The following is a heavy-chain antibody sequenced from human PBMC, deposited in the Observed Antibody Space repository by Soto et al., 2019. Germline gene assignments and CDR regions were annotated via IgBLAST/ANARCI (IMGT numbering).Heavy chain of an antibody. CDR3: ARWGTTGGLDV. J-gene: IGHJ1*01. CDR2: TSYDGSNK. CDR1: GFTFRSYV. Sequence: QVQLVESGGGVVQPGTSLRLSCVGSGFTFRSYVIHWVRQAPGKGLEWVALTSYDGSNKEYGDSVKGRFTISRDNSRNTVDLQMDSLRREDTALYYCARWGTTGGLDVWGQGTLVSVSS. D-gene: IGHD3-16*01. V-gene: IGHV3-30*19.